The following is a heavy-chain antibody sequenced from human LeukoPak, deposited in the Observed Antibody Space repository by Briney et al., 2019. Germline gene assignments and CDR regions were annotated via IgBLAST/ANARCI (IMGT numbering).Heavy chain of an antibody. J-gene: IGHJ5*02. CDR2: ISAYNGNT. D-gene: IGHD3-22*01. CDR3: AREIGRYYYDSSGYYGT. V-gene: IGHV1-18*01. CDR1: GYTFTSYG. Sequence: GASVKVSCKASGYTFTSYGISWARQAPGQGLEWMGWISAYNGNTNYAQKLQGRVTMTTDTSTSTAYMELRSLRSDDTAVYYCAREIGRYYYDSSGYYGTWGQGTLVTVSS.